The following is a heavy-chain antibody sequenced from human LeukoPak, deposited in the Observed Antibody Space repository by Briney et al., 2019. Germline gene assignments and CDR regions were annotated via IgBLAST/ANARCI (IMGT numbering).Heavy chain of an antibody. J-gene: IGHJ1*01. CDR1: GFTFSNFG. V-gene: IGHV3-21*01. CDR3: ATPAAGPGSEYSLY. D-gene: IGHD6-13*01. CDR2: ISSTSHYI. Sequence: GRSLSLSCAASGFTFSNFGLHWVRQAPGQGLEWVSSISSTSHYIYYADSVTGRFTTSRDNAKNSLDLQMNSLRAEDTAVYYCATPAAGPGSEYSLYWGQGTLVTVSS.